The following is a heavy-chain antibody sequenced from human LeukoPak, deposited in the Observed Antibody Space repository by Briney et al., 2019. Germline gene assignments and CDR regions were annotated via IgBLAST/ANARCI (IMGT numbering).Heavy chain of an antibody. CDR3: AAGEPYGY. D-gene: IGHD1-14*01. Sequence: GGSLRLSCAASGFTFTTYGMHWVRQAPGKGLEWVAIIWYDGSNKYYADSVKGRFTISRDNSKNTLYLQMNSLRADDTAAYYCAAGEPYGYWGQGTLVTVSS. V-gene: IGHV3-33*01. J-gene: IGHJ4*02. CDR2: IWYDGSNK. CDR1: GFTFTTYG.